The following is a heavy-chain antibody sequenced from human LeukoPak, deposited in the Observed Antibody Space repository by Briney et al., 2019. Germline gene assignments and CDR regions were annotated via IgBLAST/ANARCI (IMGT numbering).Heavy chain of an antibody. V-gene: IGHV1-46*01. J-gene: IGHJ6*02. CDR1: GYTFTSYY. Sequence: ASVKVSCKASGYTFTSYYMHWVRQAPGQGLEWMGIINPSGGSTSYAQKFQGRVTMTRDTSTSTVYKELSSLRSEDTAVYYCARVPLCGGDCKGYYYYYGMDVWGQGTTVTVSS. CDR3: ARVPLCGGDCKGYYYYYGMDV. D-gene: IGHD2-21*02. CDR2: INPSGGST.